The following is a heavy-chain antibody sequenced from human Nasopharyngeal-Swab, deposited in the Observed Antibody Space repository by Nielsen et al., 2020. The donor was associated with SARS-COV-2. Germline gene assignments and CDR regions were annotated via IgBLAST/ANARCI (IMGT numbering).Heavy chain of an antibody. CDR3: ASETYYYGSGSSVGYYGMDV. CDR1: GFTFSSYS. CDR2: ISSSSSHI. J-gene: IGHJ6*02. V-gene: IGHV3-21*01. Sequence: GESLKISCAASGFTFSSYSMNWVRQAPGKGLEWVSSISSSSSHIYYADSVKGRFTISRDNAKNSLYLQMSSLRAEDTAVYYCASETYYYGSGSSVGYYGMDVWGQGTTVTVSS. D-gene: IGHD3-10*01.